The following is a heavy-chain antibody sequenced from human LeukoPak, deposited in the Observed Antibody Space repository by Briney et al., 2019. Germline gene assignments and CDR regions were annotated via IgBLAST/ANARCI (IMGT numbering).Heavy chain of an antibody. J-gene: IGHJ4*02. D-gene: IGHD2-2*01. CDR3: ARASSRSVGFDY. CDR2: ISSSSSYI. V-gene: IGHV3-21*01. Sequence: WVRQPPGKALEWVSSISSSSSYIYYADSVKGRFTISRDNAKNSLYLQMNSLRAEDTAVYYCARASSRSVGFDYWGQGTLVTVSS.